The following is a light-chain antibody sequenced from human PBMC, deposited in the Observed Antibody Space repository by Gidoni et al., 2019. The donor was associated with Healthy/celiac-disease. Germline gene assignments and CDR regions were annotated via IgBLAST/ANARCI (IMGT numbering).Light chain of an antibody. V-gene: IGKV1-39*01. Sequence: DIQLTQSPSSLSASVGDRLTITCRASQSISSYLNWYQQKPGKAPKLLIYAASSLQSGVPSRFSGSGSGTDFNLTISSRQPEDFATYYCQQSYSTPRTFGQGTKLEIK. J-gene: IGKJ2*01. CDR2: AAS. CDR1: QSISSY. CDR3: QQSYSTPRT.